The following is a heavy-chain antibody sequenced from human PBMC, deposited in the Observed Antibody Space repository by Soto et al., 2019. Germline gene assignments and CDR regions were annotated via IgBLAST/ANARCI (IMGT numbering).Heavy chain of an antibody. CDR2: VSSGGVTT. V-gene: IGHV3-23*01. Sequence: PGGSLRLSCVASGFPFSSNGMAWVRQAPGKGLEWLSFVSSGGVTTYYAASVKGRFTVSRDNSKSSVFLQMNNLRAEDTAIYYCAKGLGSRSVEWLFGSFDSWGQGTLVTVSS. CDR1: GFPFSSNG. D-gene: IGHD3-3*01. CDR3: AKGLGSRSVEWLFGSFDS. J-gene: IGHJ4*02.